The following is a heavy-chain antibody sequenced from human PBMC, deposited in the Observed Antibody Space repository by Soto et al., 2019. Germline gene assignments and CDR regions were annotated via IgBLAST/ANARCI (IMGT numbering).Heavy chain of an antibody. D-gene: IGHD3-16*02. CDR3: AKDRGIIVKAGDAFDV. CDR1: GFTFSDSY. V-gene: IGHV3-11*01. Sequence: QVQLVESGGGLVKPGGSLRLSCAASGFTFSDSYMSWIRQAPGKGLEWISYITFSGNTVYYADSLKGRFTISRDNAKNSLYLQMNRLRAEDTAVYYCAKDRGIIVKAGDAFDVWGQGTKVTVSS. J-gene: IGHJ3*01. CDR2: ITFSGNTV.